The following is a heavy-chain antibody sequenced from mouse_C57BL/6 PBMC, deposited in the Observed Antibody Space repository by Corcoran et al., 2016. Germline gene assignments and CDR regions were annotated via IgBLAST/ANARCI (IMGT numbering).Heavy chain of an antibody. CDR2: INPNNGGT. V-gene: IGHV1-26*01. D-gene: IGHD3-3*01. J-gene: IGHJ2*01. Sequence: EVQLQQSGPELVKPGASVKISCKASGYTFTDYYMNWVKQSHGKSLEWIGDINPNNGGTSYNQKFKGKATLTVDKSSSTAYMELRSRTSEDSSVYYCASSSSYSRNYWGQGTTLTVSS. CDR1: GYTFTDYY. CDR3: ASSSSYSRNY.